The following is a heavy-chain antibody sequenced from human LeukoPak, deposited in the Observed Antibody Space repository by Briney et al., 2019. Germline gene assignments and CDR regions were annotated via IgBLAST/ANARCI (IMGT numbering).Heavy chain of an antibody. CDR2: ISYDGSNK. Sequence: GGSLRLSCAASGFTFSSYAMHWVRQAPGKGLEWVAVISYDGSNKYHADSVKGRFTISRDNSKNTLYLQMNSLRAEDTAVYYCAREYYYDSSGSIWGQGTMVTVSS. D-gene: IGHD3-22*01. CDR3: AREYYYDSSGSI. CDR1: GFTFSSYA. J-gene: IGHJ3*02. V-gene: IGHV3-30-3*01.